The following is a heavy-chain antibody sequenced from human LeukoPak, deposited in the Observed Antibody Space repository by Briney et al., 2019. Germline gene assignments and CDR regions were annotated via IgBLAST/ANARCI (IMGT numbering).Heavy chain of an antibody. CDR1: GYTFTGYY. D-gene: IGHD3-16*01. CDR2: IIPIFGTA. Sequence: ASVKVSCKASGYTFTGYYMHWVRQAPGQGLEWMGWIIPIFGTANYAQKFQGRVTITADESTSTAYMELRSLRSDDTAVYYCARGLAAPKGLGIEYWGQGTLVTVSS. J-gene: IGHJ4*02. CDR3: ARGLAAPKGLGIEY. V-gene: IGHV1-69*13.